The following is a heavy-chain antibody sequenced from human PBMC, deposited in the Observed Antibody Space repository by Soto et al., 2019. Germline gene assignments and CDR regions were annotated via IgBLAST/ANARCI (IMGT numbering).Heavy chain of an antibody. CDR3: ARSNYYDSSGYPNWFDP. Sequence: PSETLSLTCTVSGGSISGYFWSWIRQPPGKGLEHIGHIYYSGSTNYNPSLKSRVTISVDTSKNQFSLKLSSVTAADTAVYYCARSNYYDSSGYPNWFDPWGQGTLVTVSS. CDR2: IYYSGST. D-gene: IGHD3-22*01. V-gene: IGHV4-59*01. J-gene: IGHJ5*02. CDR1: GGSISGYF.